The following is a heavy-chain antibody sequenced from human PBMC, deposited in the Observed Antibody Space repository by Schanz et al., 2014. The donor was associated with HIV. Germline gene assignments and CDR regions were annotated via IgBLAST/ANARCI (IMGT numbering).Heavy chain of an antibody. Sequence: QVQLVESGGGVVQPGRSLRLSFAASGFSFSSYGMHWVRQAPGKGLEWVAVISYDGSSKYYADSVQGRFTITRDNSKSTLYLQMNSLRAEDTAVYYCAKAYCSSTICPPPYYYGMDVWGQGTTVIVSS. V-gene: IGHV3-30*18. CDR2: ISYDGSSK. J-gene: IGHJ6*02. CDR3: AKAYCSSTICPPPYYYGMDV. D-gene: IGHD2-2*01. CDR1: GFSFSSYG.